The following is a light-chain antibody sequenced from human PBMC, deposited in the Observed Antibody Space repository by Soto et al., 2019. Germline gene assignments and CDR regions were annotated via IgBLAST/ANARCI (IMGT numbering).Light chain of an antibody. CDR1: QGIGSW. CDR3: QQANSFPPT. CDR2: AAS. J-gene: IGKJ4*01. V-gene: IGKV1D-12*01. Sequence: DIQLAQSPSSVSASVGDRVTITCRARQGIGSWLAWYQQKPGKAPKLLIYAASSLQSGVPSRFSGSGSGTDFTLTISSLQPEDFASYHCQQANSFPPTFGGGPKVEIQ.